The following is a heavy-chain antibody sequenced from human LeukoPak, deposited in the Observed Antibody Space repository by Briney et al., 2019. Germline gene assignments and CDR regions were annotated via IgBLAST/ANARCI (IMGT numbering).Heavy chain of an antibody. D-gene: IGHD2-15*01. V-gene: IGHV5-10-1*01. CDR1: GYPFTSSW. J-gene: IGHJ5*02. Sequence: GESLKLPCKGSGYPFTSSWISWVRQMPGKGLKWMGRLDPIDSYTNYSPSFQAHVTISADKSISTAYLQWSSLKASDTAMYYCARLNLGYCSGGSCYSPGWFDPWGQGTLVTVSS. CDR3: ARLNLGYCSGGSCYSPGWFDP. CDR2: LDPIDSYT.